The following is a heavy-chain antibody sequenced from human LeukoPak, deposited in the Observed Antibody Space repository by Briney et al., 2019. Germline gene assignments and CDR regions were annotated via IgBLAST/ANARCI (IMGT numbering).Heavy chain of an antibody. J-gene: IGHJ6*02. CDR3: ARSRPAPEGGCNWNVWKKQKDHYYGMDV. D-gene: IGHD1-20*01. CDR1: GYTFTSDD. V-gene: IGHV1-8*01. CDR2: MNPNSGNT. Sequence: ASVKVSCKASGYTFTSDDINWVRQATGQGLEWMGWMNPNSGNTGYAQKLQGRVNMTRNSSKNTAYMELSSLRSEDTAVYYCARSRPAPEGGCNWNVWKKQKDHYYGMDVWGQGTTVTVSS.